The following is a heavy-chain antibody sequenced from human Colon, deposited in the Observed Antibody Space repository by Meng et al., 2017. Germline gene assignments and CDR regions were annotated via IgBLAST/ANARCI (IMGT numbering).Heavy chain of an antibody. CDR3: ARVSISWDRGVISIDYFDC. J-gene: IGHJ4*02. CDR1: GFTSSNNY. Sequence: GGSLRLSCAASGFTSSNNYMTWVRQAPGRGLEWVSIIYSGGKTYYADSVKGRFTISRHNSNNTLSLQMNSLRHEDTAVYYCARVSISWDRGVISIDYFDCWGQGTLVTVSS. V-gene: IGHV3-53*04. D-gene: IGHD3-10*01. CDR2: IYSGGKT.